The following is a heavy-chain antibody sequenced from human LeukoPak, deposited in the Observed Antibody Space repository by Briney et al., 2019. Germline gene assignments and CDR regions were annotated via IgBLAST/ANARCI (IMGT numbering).Heavy chain of an antibody. Sequence: PSQTLSLTCTVSGGSISSGSYYWSWIRQPAGKGLERIGRIYTSGSTNYNPSLKGRVTISVDTSKNQFSLKLSSVTAADTAVYYCAREVYDYVWGSYLDYFDYWGQGTLVTVSS. J-gene: IGHJ4*02. V-gene: IGHV4-61*02. CDR1: GGSISSGSYY. CDR3: AREVYDYVWGSYLDYFDY. CDR2: IYTSGST. D-gene: IGHD3-16*01.